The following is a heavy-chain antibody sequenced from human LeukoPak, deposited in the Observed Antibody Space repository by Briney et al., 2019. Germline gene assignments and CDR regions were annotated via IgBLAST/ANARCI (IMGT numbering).Heavy chain of an antibody. CDR1: GYTFTSYD. V-gene: IGHV1-8*03. CDR3: ARGWTAMVRENAFDI. CDR2: MNPNSGNT. J-gene: IGHJ3*02. Sequence: ASVKVSCKASGYTFTSYDINWVRQATGQGLEWMGWMNPNSGNTGYAQKFQGRVTITRNTSISTAYTELSSLRSEDTAVYYCARGWTAMVRENAFDIWGQGTMVTVSS. D-gene: IGHD5-18*01.